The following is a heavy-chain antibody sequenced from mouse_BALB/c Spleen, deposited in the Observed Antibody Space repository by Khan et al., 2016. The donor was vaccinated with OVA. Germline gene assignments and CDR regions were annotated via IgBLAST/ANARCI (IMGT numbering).Heavy chain of an antibody. CDR1: GYSITSDYA. Sequence: VQLKQSGPGLVKPSQSLSLTCTVTGYSITSDYAWNLIRQFPGNKLEWMGFIRYSGNTKYNPSLKSRFSITRDTSKNQFFLQLNSVTTEDTATYYCARLYGGDFDYWGQGTSLTVSS. CDR2: IRYSGNT. D-gene: IGHD1-1*01. CDR3: ARLYGGDFDY. J-gene: IGHJ2*02. V-gene: IGHV3-2*02.